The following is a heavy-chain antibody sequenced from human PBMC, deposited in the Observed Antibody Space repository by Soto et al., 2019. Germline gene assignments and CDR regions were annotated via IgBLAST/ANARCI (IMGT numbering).Heavy chain of an antibody. CDR3: ARLIASPFVFWGGYYTGDYFDY. J-gene: IGHJ4*02. CDR1: GGSISSSSYY. Sequence: SETLSLTCTVSGGSISSSSYYWGWIRQPPGKGLEWIGSIYYSGSTYYNPSLKSRVTISVDTSKNQFSLKLSSVTAADTAVYYCARLIASPFVFWGGYYTGDYFDYWGQGTLVTVSS. CDR2: IYYSGST. V-gene: IGHV4-39*01. D-gene: IGHD3-3*01.